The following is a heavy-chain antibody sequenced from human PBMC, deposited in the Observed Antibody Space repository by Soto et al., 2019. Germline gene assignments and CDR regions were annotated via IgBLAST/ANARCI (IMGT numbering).Heavy chain of an antibody. CDR2: IYSSGTT. D-gene: IGHD3-22*01. V-gene: IGHV4-61*01. J-gene: IGHJ4*02. CDR3: ARAPSSGYYYSFVGY. CDR1: CGSVSFTSFY. Sequence: LSLTCSLSCGSVSFTSFYWSWIRQPPGKGLEWIVYIYSSGTTNYNPSLKSRVTISVDTSKNQFSLRLSSVTAADTAVYYCARAPSSGYYYSFVGYWGQGTMVTVSS.